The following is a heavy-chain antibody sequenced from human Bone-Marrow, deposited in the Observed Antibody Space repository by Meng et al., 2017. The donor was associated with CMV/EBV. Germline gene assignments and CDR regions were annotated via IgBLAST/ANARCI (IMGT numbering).Heavy chain of an antibody. CDR2: IYYSGST. CDR3: AGTPIAAAGLFDY. D-gene: IGHD6-13*01. V-gene: IGHV4-30-4*08. CDR1: GGSLSSGDYY. Sequence: VQLQESGPGLVKPSQTTSPTCTVAGGSLSSGDYYWSWIRQPPGKGLEWIGYIYYSGSTYYNPSLKSRVTISVDTSKNQFSLKLSSVTAADTAVYYCAGTPIAAAGLFDYWGQGTLVTVSS. J-gene: IGHJ4*02.